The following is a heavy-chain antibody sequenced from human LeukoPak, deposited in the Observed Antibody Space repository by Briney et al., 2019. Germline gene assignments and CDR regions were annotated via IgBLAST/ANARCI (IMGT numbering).Heavy chain of an antibody. CDR1: GFTFSSYA. V-gene: IGHV3-30*04. J-gene: IGHJ4*02. D-gene: IGHD3-10*01. Sequence: LSGGSLRLSCAASGFTFSSYAMHWVRQAPGKGLEWVAVISYDGSNKYYADSVKGRFTISRDNAKNSLYLQMNSLRAEDTAVYYCARDLEGSGSFYRPSYDYWGQGTLVTVSS. CDR2: ISYDGSNK. CDR3: ARDLEGSGSFYRPSYDY.